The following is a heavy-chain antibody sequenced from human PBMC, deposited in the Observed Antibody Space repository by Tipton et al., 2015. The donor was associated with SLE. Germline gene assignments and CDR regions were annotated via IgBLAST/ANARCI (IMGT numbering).Heavy chain of an antibody. D-gene: IGHD6-19*01. J-gene: IGHJ4*02. V-gene: IGHV3-9*01. CDR3: ARDSSGWYFYFDY. Sequence: SLRLSCAASGFTFDDYAMHWVRQAPGKGLEWVSGISWNSGSIGYADSVKGRFTISRDNSKNTLYLQMNSLRAEDTAVYYCARDSSGWYFYFDYWGQGTLVTVSS. CDR2: ISWNSGSI. CDR1: GFTFDDYA.